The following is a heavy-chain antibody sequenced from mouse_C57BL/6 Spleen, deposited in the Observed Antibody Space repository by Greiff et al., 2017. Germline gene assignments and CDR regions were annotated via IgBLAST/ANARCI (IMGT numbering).Heavy chain of an antibody. CDR2: IDPENGDT. CDR3: TRWLQGFFDY. Sequence: VQLQQSGAELVRPGASVKLSCTASGFNIKDDYMHWVKQRPEQGLEWIGWIDPENGDTEYASKFQGKATITADTSSNTAYLQLRSLTSEDSAVYYCTRWLQGFFDYWGQGTTLTVSS. CDR1: GFNIKDDY. J-gene: IGHJ2*01. V-gene: IGHV14-4*01. D-gene: IGHD2-3*01.